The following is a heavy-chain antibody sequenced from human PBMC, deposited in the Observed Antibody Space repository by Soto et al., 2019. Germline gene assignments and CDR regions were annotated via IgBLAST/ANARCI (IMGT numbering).Heavy chain of an antibody. J-gene: IGHJ4*02. D-gene: IGHD5-12*01. V-gene: IGHV3-30*18. CDR2: ISYDGSNK. CDR1: GFTFSSYG. CDR3: ANEVEMATTPFYN. Sequence: GGSLRLSCAASGFTFSSYGMHWVRQAPGKGLEWVAVISYDGSNKYYAYSVKGRSTISRDNSKNTLYLQMNSLRAEDTAVYYCANEVEMATTPFYNWGQGTLVTVSS.